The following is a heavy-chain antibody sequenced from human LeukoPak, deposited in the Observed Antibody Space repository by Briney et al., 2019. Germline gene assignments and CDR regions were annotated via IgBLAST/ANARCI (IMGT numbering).Heavy chain of an antibody. Sequence: PGGSLRLSCAASGFTFRDYWMSWVRQAPGKGLEGVANIKEDGSEKHYVDSVKGRFTISRDNAKNSLYLQSLYLQMNSLRAEDTAVYYCARAHYSSFDYWGQGTLVTVSS. V-gene: IGHV3-7*01. D-gene: IGHD3-22*01. CDR3: ARAHYSSFDY. J-gene: IGHJ4*02. CDR1: GFTFRDYW. CDR2: IKEDGSEK.